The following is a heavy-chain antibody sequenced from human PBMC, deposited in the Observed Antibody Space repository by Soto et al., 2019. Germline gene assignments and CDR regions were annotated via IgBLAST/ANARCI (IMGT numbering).Heavy chain of an antibody. CDR2: IIPFLGTT. CDR1: GGTFSSYG. D-gene: IGHD6-6*01. CDR3: AREGYTSSSIHSFLDS. V-gene: IGHV1-69*10. Sequence: VASVKVSCKASGGTFSSYGISWVRQAPGQGLEWMGRIIPFLGTTNYAQNFQDRLTVTADTSTNTAFMELSSLRSDDTAVYYCAREGYTSSSIHSFLDSWGQGXLVTVYS. J-gene: IGHJ4*02.